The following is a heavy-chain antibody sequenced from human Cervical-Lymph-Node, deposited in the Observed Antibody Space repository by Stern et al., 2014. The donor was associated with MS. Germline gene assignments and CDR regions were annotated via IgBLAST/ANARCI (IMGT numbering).Heavy chain of an antibody. CDR2: ISPMTGTT. D-gene: IGHD6-19*01. CDR3: AGTTSAWDNPFHFYGMDV. J-gene: IGHJ6*02. V-gene: IGHV1-69*01. CDR1: GDTFSRYA. Sequence: VQLVESGAEVKKPGSSLKVSCKASGDTFSRYAFSWVRQTPGQGLEWMGGISPMTGTTNYEQKFQGRVTVNADESTITANMEMTSLTYEDTAVYYCAGTTSAWDNPFHFYGMDVWGQGTTVTVSS.